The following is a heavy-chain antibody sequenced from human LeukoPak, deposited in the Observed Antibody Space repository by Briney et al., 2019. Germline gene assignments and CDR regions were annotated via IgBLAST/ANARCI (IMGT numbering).Heavy chain of an antibody. D-gene: IGHD6-6*01. Sequence: ASVKVSCTTSGFTFTSHDYNWVRQATGQGLEWMGWMNPNSGSTGYAQKFQGRVTMTTDTSTSTAYMELRSLRSDDTAVYYCATGDSSSSGPPYYYYGMDVWGQGTTVTVSS. CDR2: MNPNSGST. J-gene: IGHJ6*02. CDR1: GFTFTSHD. CDR3: ATGDSSSSGPPYYYYGMDV. V-gene: IGHV1-8*01.